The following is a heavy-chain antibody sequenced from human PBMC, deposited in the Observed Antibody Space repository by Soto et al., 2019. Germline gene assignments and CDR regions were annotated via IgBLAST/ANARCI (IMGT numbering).Heavy chain of an antibody. D-gene: IGHD3-10*01. Sequence: SQTLSLTCTVSGDSISSGDSYCSWLRQPPGKGLAWIGYIYSSVNTYYNPYLKSRVTISVDAPKNQFSLKLSSVTAADTAIYYCARRLLFFGHDPWGQGTMVTVSS. CDR2: IYSSVNT. J-gene: IGHJ5*02. CDR1: GDSISSGDSY. CDR3: ARRLLFFGHDP. V-gene: IGHV4-30-4*01.